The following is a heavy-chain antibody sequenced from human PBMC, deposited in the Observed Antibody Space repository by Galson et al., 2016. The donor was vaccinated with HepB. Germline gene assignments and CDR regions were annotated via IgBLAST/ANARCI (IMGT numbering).Heavy chain of an antibody. CDR3: AKDEDDPSYTIDF. V-gene: IGHV3-64*04. Sequence: SLRLSCAASGFSFSSYPMHWVRQAPGKGLEYVSGITTNGADTKYADSVKGRFTISRDNSKNTLYLQMSSLRAEDTAVYYCAKDEDDPSYTIDFWGQGTLVSVSS. J-gene: IGHJ4*02. CDR2: ITTNGADT. D-gene: IGHD3-10*01. CDR1: GFSFSSYP.